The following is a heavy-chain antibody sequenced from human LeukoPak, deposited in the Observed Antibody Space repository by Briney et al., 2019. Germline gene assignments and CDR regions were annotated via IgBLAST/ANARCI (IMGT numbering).Heavy chain of an antibody. V-gene: IGHV4-59*12. CDR3: AREGGSSSPLDY. CDR1: GGSISSYY. CDR2: IYYSGST. Sequence: PSETLSLTCTVSGGSISSYYWSWIRQPPGKGLEWIGSIYYSGSTYYNPSLKSRVTISVDTSKNQFSLKLSSVTAADTAVYYCAREGGSSSPLDYWGQGALVTVSS. D-gene: IGHD2-15*01. J-gene: IGHJ4*02.